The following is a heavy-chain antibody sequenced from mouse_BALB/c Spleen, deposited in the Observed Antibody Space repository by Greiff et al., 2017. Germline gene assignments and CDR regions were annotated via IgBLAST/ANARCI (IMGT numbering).Heavy chain of an antibody. CDR2: ILPGSGST. CDR3: ARMNYYGSTRYWYFDV. CDR1: GYTFSSYW. V-gene: IGHV1-9*01. D-gene: IGHD1-1*01. Sequence: VQGVESGAELMKPGASVKISCKATGYTFSSYWIEWVKQRPGHGLEWIGEILPGSGSTNYNEKFKGKATFTADTSSNTAYMQLSSLASEDSAVYYCARMNYYGSTRYWYFDVWGAGTTVTVSS. J-gene: IGHJ1*01.